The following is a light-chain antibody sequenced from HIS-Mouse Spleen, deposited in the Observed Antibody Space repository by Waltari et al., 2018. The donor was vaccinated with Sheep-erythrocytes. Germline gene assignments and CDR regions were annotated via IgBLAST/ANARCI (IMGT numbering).Light chain of an antibody. Sequence: DIQMTQSPSSLSASVGDRVTITCQASQDIRNYLNWYQQKPGKAPKLLIYDASNLEKGVPSRFSGSGSGTDFTFTISSLQPEDIATYYCQQYDNLPGLTFGGGTKVEIK. CDR1: QDIRNY. CDR3: QQYDNLPGLT. V-gene: IGKV1-33*01. CDR2: DAS. J-gene: IGKJ4*01.